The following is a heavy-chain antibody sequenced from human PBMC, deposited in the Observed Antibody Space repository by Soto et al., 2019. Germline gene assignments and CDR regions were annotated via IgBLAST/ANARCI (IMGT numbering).Heavy chain of an antibody. D-gene: IGHD3-10*01. CDR1: GFTFSSFG. Sequence: PGGSLRLSCAASGFTFSSFGMNWVRQAPGKGLEWVSYISSSSTYIYYADSVKGRFTISRDHTKDSLYLQMNSLGAEDTAVYYCARSRGSGSYYNSFFDYWGQGTLVTVSS. J-gene: IGHJ4*02. CDR3: ARSRGSGSYYNSFFDY. CDR2: ISSSSTYI. V-gene: IGHV3-21*01.